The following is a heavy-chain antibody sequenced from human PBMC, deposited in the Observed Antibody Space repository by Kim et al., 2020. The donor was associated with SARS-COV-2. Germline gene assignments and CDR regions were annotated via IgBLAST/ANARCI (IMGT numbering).Heavy chain of an antibody. CDR3: ARDAVSPDY. J-gene: IGHJ4*02. CDR2: ISRGGNTI. CDR1: GFTFTDYY. V-gene: IGHV3-11*04. Sequence: GGSLRLSCAASGFTFTDYYMSWIRQAPGKGLELISYISRGGNTIYYADSVKGRFTISRDNAKNSLFLQMNSLRAEDTAVYYCARDAVSPDYWGQGTLVTVSS.